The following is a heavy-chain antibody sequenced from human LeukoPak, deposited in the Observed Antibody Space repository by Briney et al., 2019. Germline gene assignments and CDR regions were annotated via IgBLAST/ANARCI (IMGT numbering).Heavy chain of an antibody. Sequence: SETLSLTCTVSGGSISSYYWSWIRQPPGKGLEWIGYIYYSGSTNYNPSLKSRVTISVDTSKNQFSLKLSSVTAADTAVYYCARDHTRTSDAFDIWGQGTMVTVSS. D-gene: IGHD1-7*01. CDR1: GGSISSYY. CDR2: IYYSGST. J-gene: IGHJ3*02. V-gene: IGHV4-59*01. CDR3: ARDHTRTSDAFDI.